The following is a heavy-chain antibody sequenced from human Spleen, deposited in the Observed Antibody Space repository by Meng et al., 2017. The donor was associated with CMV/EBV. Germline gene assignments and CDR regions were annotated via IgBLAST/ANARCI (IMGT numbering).Heavy chain of an antibody. J-gene: IGHJ4*02. CDR3: AKDGAAFCNGGSCDYFDY. CDR2: ISSSGSTI. D-gene: IGHD2-15*01. CDR1: GFTFSDYY. Sequence: GESLKISCAASGFTFSDYYMSWIRQAPGKGLEWVSYISSSGSTIYYADSVKGRFTISRDNSKSMLYLQINSLRAEDTAVYYCAKDGAAFCNGGSCDYFDYWGQGTLVTVSS. V-gene: IGHV3-11*04.